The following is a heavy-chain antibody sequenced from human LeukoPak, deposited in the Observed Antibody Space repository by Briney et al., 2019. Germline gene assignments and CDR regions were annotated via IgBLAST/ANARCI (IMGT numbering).Heavy chain of an antibody. CDR3: SRINYGGNSGYHFDS. CDR1: GSTFNYFA. CDR2: IGGSGSGP. D-gene: IGHD4-23*01. J-gene: IGHJ4*02. Sequence: GGSLRLSCVTSGSTFNYFAMSWVRQAPGKRLEWVSTIGGSGSGPSYADSVRGRFTISRDNSKNMVYLQMHSLRAEDTAVYYCSRINYGGNSGYHFDSWGQGTLVTVSS. V-gene: IGHV3-23*01.